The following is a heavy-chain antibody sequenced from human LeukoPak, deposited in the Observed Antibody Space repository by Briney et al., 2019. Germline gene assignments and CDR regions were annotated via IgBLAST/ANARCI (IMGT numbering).Heavy chain of an antibody. CDR1: GFTFSSYA. J-gene: IGHJ4*02. V-gene: IGHV3-23*01. CDR2: ISGSGGST. CDR3: AKDGCSSTSCYADY. Sequence: PGGSLRLSCAASGFTFSSYAMSWVRQAPGKGLEWVSAISGSGGSTYYADSVKGRFTISRDNSKSTLYLQMNSLRAEDTAVYYCAKDGCSSTSCYADYWGQGTLVTVSS. D-gene: IGHD2-2*01.